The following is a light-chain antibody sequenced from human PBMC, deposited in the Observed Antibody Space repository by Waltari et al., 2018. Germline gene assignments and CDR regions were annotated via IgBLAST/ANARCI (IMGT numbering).Light chain of an antibody. Sequence: QLVLTQSPSASASLGASVKLTCTLSSDHSNYAIAWHQQRPEKGPRYLIKLNSDGSHIKGDGIPDRFSGSSSGAERYLTISSLQSEDEADYYCQTWGTVSHVVFGGGTKLTVL. CDR1: SDHSNYA. CDR3: QTWGTVSHVV. CDR2: LNSDGSH. J-gene: IGLJ2*01. V-gene: IGLV4-69*01.